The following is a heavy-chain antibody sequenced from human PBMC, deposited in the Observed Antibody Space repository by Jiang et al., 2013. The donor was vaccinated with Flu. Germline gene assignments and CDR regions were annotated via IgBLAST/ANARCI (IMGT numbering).Heavy chain of an antibody. CDR1: GYSISSGYY. CDR2: IYHSGST. CDR3: ATPRGPDYWYFDL. V-gene: IGHV4-38-2*01. J-gene: IGHJ2*01. Sequence: GSGLVKPSETLSLTCAVSGYSISSGYYWGWIRQPPGKGLEWIGSIYHSGSTYYNPSLKSRVTISVDTSKNQFSLKLSSVTAADTAVYYCATPRGPDYWYFDLWGRGTLVTVSS. D-gene: IGHD1-14*01.